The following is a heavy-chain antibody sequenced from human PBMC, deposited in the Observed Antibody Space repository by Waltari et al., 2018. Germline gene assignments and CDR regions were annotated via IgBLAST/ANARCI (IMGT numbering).Heavy chain of an antibody. Sequence: EVQLVESGGGLVTPGESLRLSCVASGFSFHSYTMNWVRQAPGKGLGWGSSIGANGDYIYYADSVRGRFTTSRDNARNSLYLQMTSLRVDDSAIYFCASHFEDYYYYMDVWGKGTTVTVSS. J-gene: IGHJ6*03. CDR3: ASHFEDYYYYMDV. V-gene: IGHV3-21*04. CDR2: IGANGDYI. CDR1: GFSFHSYT.